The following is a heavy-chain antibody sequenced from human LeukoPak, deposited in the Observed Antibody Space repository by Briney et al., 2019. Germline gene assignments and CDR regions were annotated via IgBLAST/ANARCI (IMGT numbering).Heavy chain of an antibody. CDR1: GFTFSSYW. D-gene: IGHD3-22*01. CDR2: IKHDGSEK. Sequence: GGSLRLSCAASGFTFSSYWMRWVRQAPGKGLEWVANIKHDGSEKYYVDSVKGRFTISRDNAKNTLNLQMNSLRAEDTAVYYCARDLGQYYDTSDNWFDPWGQGTLVTVSS. J-gene: IGHJ5*02. CDR3: ARDLGQYYDTSDNWFDP. V-gene: IGHV3-7*01.